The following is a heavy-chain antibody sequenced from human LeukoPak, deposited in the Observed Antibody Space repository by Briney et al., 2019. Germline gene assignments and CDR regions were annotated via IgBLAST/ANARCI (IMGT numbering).Heavy chain of an antibody. Sequence: KSGGSLRLSCAASGFTFSSYGMHWVRQAPGKGLEWVAVIWYDGSNKYYADSVKGRFTISRDNSKNTLYLQMNSLRAEDTAVYYCAKSVGLGGELLLWPFDYWGQGTLVTVSS. CDR2: IWYDGSNK. CDR3: AKSVGLGGELLLWPFDY. D-gene: IGHD1-26*01. CDR1: GFTFSSYG. J-gene: IGHJ4*02. V-gene: IGHV3-33*06.